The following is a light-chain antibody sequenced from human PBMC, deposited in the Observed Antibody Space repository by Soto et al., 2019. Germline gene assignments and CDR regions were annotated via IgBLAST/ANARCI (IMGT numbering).Light chain of an antibody. CDR2: GAS. J-gene: IGKJ1*01. CDR3: KQYGSSGT. V-gene: IGKV3-20*01. CDR1: QSVSNNY. Sequence: EIVLTQSPGTLSLSPGESATLSCRASQSVSNNYLACYQQKPGQAPRLLIDGASNRATGIQDRFSGSGSGTEFPLTIRRLEPEDFAVYYCKQYGSSGTCGQGTKVDI.